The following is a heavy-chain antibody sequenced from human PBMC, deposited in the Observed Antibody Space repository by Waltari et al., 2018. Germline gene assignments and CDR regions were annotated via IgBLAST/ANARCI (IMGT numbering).Heavy chain of an antibody. Sequence: EVQLVESGGGLVQPGGSLRLSCAASGFTFSSYWMSWVRQAPGKGLEWVANIKQDGREKYYVDSVKGRFTISRDNAKNSLYLQMNSLRAEDTAVYYCARDSGDYGYYYYYMDVWGKGTTVTVSS. D-gene: IGHD4-17*01. V-gene: IGHV3-7*01. CDR3: ARDSGDYGYYYYYMDV. CDR2: IKQDGREK. J-gene: IGHJ6*03. CDR1: GFTFSSYW.